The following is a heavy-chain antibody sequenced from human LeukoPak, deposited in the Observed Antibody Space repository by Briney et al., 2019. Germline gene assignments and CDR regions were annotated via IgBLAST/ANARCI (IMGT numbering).Heavy chain of an antibody. CDR2: INHSGST. D-gene: IGHD3-22*01. Sequence: PSETLSLTCAVYGGSFSDYYWNWIRQPPGKGLEWIGEINHSGSTNYNPSLKSRVTMSVDTFKNQCSLTLSSVTAADTAVYYCARVQDFETRGYYLGYWGHGTLVTVSS. J-gene: IGHJ4*01. CDR1: GGSFSDYY. CDR3: ARVQDFETRGYYLGY. V-gene: IGHV4-34*01.